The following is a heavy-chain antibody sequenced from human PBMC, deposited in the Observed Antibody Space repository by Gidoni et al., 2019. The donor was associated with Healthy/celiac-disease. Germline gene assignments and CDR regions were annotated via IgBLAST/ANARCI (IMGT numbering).Heavy chain of an antibody. D-gene: IGHD5-18*01. J-gene: IGHJ6*03. CDR3: AKDPTAMVEPDYYYMDV. CDR2: ISGSGGST. Sequence: EVQLLESGGGLVQPGGSLRLSCAASGFTFSSYAMSWVRQAPGKGLEWVSAISGSGGSTYYADSVKGRFTISRDNSKNTLYLQMNSLRAEDTAVYYCAKDPTAMVEPDYYYMDVWGKGTTVTVSS. V-gene: IGHV3-23*01. CDR1: GFTFSSYA.